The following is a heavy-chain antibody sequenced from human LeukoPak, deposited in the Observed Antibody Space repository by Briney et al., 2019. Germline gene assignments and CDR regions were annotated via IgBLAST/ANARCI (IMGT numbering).Heavy chain of an antibody. CDR1: GGSINRYY. CDR3: AREDVAHYFMDV. Sequence: PSETLSLTCTVSGGSINRYYWSWIRKPAGKGLEWIGRIYKTWSTNHNPSLQSRVTMSVDTSKNQFSLNLTSVTAADTALYYCAREDVAHYFMDVWGQGTTVTVSS. J-gene: IGHJ6*02. D-gene: IGHD5-12*01. CDR2: IYKTWST. V-gene: IGHV4-4*07.